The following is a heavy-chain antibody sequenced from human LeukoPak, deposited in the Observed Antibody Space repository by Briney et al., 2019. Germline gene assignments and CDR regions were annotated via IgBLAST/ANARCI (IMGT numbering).Heavy chain of an antibody. CDR1: GFTFSSYA. J-gene: IGHJ5*02. CDR3: AKGSTVTTLDWFDP. D-gene: IGHD4-11*01. CDR2: ISGSGGSR. Sequence: GGSLRLSCAASGFTFSSYAMSWVRQAPGKGLEWVSAISGSGGSRYYADSVKGRFTISRDNSKNTPYLQMNSLRAEDTAVYYCAKGSTVTTLDWFDPWGQGTLVTVSS. V-gene: IGHV3-23*01.